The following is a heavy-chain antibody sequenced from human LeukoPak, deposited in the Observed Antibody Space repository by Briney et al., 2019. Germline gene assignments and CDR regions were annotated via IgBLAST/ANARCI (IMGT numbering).Heavy chain of an antibody. CDR1: GYTFTNYD. Sequence: GALVKVSCKASGYTFTNYDINWVRQATGQGLEWMGWMNPNSANTGYAQKFQGRVTMTRNTSISTAYMELSSLRSEDTAVYYCARVNCSSTSCRSKFLDYWGQGTLVTVSS. J-gene: IGHJ4*02. V-gene: IGHV1-8*01. CDR3: ARVNCSSTSCRSKFLDY. D-gene: IGHD2-2*01. CDR2: MNPNSANT.